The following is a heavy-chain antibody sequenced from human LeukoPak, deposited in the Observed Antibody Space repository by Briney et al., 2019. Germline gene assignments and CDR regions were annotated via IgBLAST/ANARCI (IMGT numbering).Heavy chain of an antibody. V-gene: IGHV7-4-1*02. D-gene: IGHD3-22*01. CDR1: GYTFSSYA. Sequence: ASVKVSCKASGYTFSSYAMNWVRQAPGQGLEWMEWINTNTGNPTYAQGFTGRFVFSLDTSVSTAYLQVNSLKAEDTAVYYCARSYYYDSSGYGDYFDYWGQGTLVTVSS. J-gene: IGHJ4*02. CDR2: INTNTGNP. CDR3: ARSYYYDSSGYGDYFDY.